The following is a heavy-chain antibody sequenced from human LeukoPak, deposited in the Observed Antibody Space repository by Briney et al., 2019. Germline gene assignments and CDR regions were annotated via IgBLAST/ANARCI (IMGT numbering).Heavy chain of an antibody. D-gene: IGHD3-9*01. J-gene: IGHJ4*02. V-gene: IGHV3-23*01. CDR2: ITGSGGNT. CDR1: GFTFSNYA. CDR3: AKWGDYDVLTGYYVSDY. Sequence: GRSLRLSCAASGFTFSNYAMSWVRQAPGKGLEWASAITGSGGNTYYADSVKGRFTISRDNSKNTVFLQMNSLRAEDTAVYYCAKWGDYDVLTGYYVSDYWGQGTLVTVSS.